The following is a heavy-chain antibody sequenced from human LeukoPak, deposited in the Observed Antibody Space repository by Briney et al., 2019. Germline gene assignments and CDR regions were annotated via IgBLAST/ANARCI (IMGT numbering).Heavy chain of an antibody. CDR1: GFTFSSYW. D-gene: IGHD3-9*01. V-gene: IGHV3-30*18. CDR2: ISYDGSNK. Sequence: GGSLRLSCAASGFTFSSYWMSRVRQAPGKGLEWVAVISYDGSNKYYADSVKGRFTISRDNSKNTLYLQMNSLRAEDTAVYYCAKKGYDILTGYYWGYYFDYWGQGTLVTVSS. CDR3: AKKGYDILTGYYWGYYFDY. J-gene: IGHJ4*02.